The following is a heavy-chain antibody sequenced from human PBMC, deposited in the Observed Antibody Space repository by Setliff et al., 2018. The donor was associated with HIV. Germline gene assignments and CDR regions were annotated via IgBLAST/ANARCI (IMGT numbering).Heavy chain of an antibody. Sequence: SETLSLTCTVSGDSIGTYYWSWIRQPPGKGLEWIGHIYNSESTKYNPSLKSRVTISVDTSTNQFSLKLSSVTAADTAVYYCARGVYYYYDSDAYRYWFDPWGQGTLVTVSS. CDR1: GDSIGTYY. CDR3: ARGVYYYYDSDAYRYWFDP. J-gene: IGHJ5*02. CDR2: IYNSEST. D-gene: IGHD3-22*01. V-gene: IGHV4-59*01.